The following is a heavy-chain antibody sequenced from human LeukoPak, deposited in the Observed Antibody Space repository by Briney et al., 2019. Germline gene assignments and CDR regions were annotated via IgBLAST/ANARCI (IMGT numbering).Heavy chain of an antibody. Sequence: GGSLRLSCAASGFTFNNYAMSWVRQAPGKGLEWVSAISGSGGSTYYADSVKGRFTISRDNSKNTLYLQMNSLRAEDTAVYYCAKGITMIVVATFDYWGQGTLVTVSS. J-gene: IGHJ4*02. CDR1: GFTFNNYA. CDR2: ISGSGGST. CDR3: AKGITMIVVATFDY. V-gene: IGHV3-23*01. D-gene: IGHD3-22*01.